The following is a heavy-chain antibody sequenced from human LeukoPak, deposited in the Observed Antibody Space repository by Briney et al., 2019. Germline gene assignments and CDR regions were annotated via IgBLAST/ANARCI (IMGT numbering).Heavy chain of an antibody. CDR1: GGSFTFTSHA. CDR2: LIPIYGSA. D-gene: IGHD3-22*01. CDR3: AGFFYDNSGDAFDI. V-gene: IGHV1-69*13. Sequence: SVKISCKASGGSFTFTSHAISWVRQAPGQGLEWMGGLIPIYGSANYAQKFQGRVTITSDESTRTVFMELSSLRPEDSAVYYCAGFFYDNSGDAFDIWGQGTMVTVSS. J-gene: IGHJ3*02.